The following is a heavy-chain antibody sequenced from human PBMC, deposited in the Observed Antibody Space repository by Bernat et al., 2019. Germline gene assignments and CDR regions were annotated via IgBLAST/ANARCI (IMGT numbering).Heavy chain of an antibody. CDR3: ARAYDYGEYLPNWYFDL. D-gene: IGHD4-17*01. V-gene: IGHV1-18*04. CDR1: GYTFTSYG. Sequence: QVQLVQSGAEVKKPGASVKVSCKASGYTFTSYGISWVRQAPGQGLEWMGWISAYNGNTNYAQKLQGRVTMTTDTSTSTAYMELRSLRSDDTAVYYCARAYDYGEYLPNWYFDLWGRGTLVTVSS. J-gene: IGHJ2*01. CDR2: ISAYNGNT.